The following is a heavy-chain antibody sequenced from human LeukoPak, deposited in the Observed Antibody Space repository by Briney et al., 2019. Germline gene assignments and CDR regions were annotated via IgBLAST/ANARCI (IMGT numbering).Heavy chain of an antibody. CDR3: ARVVSGYRPLDY. V-gene: IGHV3-21*01. CDR1: GFTFSSYS. J-gene: IGHJ4*02. CDR2: ISSSSSYI. Sequence: PGGSLRLSCAASGFTFSSYSMNWVRQAPGKGLEWVSSISSSSSYIYYADSVKGRFTISRDNAKNSLYLQMNSLRAEDTAVYYCARVVSGYRPLDYWGQGTLVTVSS. D-gene: IGHD3-22*01.